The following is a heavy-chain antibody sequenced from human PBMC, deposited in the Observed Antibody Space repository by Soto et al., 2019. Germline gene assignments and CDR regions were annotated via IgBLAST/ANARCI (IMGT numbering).Heavy chain of an antibody. Sequence: GGSLRLSCVASGFFFREFGIHWVRQAPGKGLEWVSVIWYDGSNTYQGESVKGRFTMSRDISKNTLYLQMDSVRPKDTAVYYCALAIGGHWHPFDYWGHGTLVPVPS. CDR3: ALAIGGHWHPFDY. D-gene: IGHD2-21*02. V-gene: IGHV3-33*01. CDR1: GFFFREFG. J-gene: IGHJ4*01. CDR2: IWYDGSNT.